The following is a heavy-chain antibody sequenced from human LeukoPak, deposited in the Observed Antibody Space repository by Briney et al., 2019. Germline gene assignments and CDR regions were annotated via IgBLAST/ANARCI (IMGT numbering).Heavy chain of an antibody. CDR1: GFTFSTYA. J-gene: IGHJ4*02. CDR3: ARAYSSSWYDY. Sequence: PGGSLRLSCAASGFTFSTYAMSWVRQAPGKGLEWVSSISGRGNNTYYADSVKGRFTISRDNSKNTPHLQMNSLRAEDTAIYYCARAYSSSWYDYWGQGTLVTVSS. V-gene: IGHV3-23*01. D-gene: IGHD6-13*01. CDR2: ISGRGNNT.